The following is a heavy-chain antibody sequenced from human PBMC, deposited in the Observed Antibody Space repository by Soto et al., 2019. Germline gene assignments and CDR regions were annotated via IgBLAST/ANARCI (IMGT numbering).Heavy chain of an antibody. Sequence: QVQLQEAGPGLVKPSQTLSLTCTVSGGSISSGGYDWSWIRQHPGKGLEWTGNIYYSGSTYYNPSLNSPVTISLYTSTNQFSLKLISVTAADTAVYYCARVCSGDCHHGMDVWCQRTTVTVSS. CDR2: IYYSGST. CDR1: GGSISSGGYD. CDR3: ARVCSGDCHHGMDV. V-gene: IGHV4-31*01. D-gene: IGHD2-21*02. J-gene: IGHJ6*02.